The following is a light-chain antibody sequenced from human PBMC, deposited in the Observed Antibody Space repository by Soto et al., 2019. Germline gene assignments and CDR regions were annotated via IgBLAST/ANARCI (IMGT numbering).Light chain of an antibody. Sequence: QSVLTQPPSVSAAPGQKVTISCSGSNSNIGNNYVSWYQQFPGTAPKVLIYDNNKRPSGIPDRFSGSKSGTSASLAINGLQAEDEAHYYCQSYDNSLSGSWVFGGGTKLTVL. CDR3: QSYDNSLSGSWV. CDR2: DNN. CDR1: NSNIGNNY. V-gene: IGLV1-51*01. J-gene: IGLJ3*02.